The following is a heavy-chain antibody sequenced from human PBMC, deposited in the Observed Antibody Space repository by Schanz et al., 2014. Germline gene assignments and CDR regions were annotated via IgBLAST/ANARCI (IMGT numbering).Heavy chain of an antibody. D-gene: IGHD3-10*01. CDR2: ISGSGGST. CDR1: GFTFSSYA. V-gene: IGHV3-23*01. J-gene: IGHJ4*02. CDR3: ARIGGSVGDY. Sequence: EVQLLESGGGLVEPGGSLRLSCAASGFTFSSYAMSWVRQAPGKGLEWVSAISGSGGSTYYADSVKGRFTISRDNSKNALYLQMNSLRAEDTAVYYCARIGGSVGDYWAEGTLVAASS.